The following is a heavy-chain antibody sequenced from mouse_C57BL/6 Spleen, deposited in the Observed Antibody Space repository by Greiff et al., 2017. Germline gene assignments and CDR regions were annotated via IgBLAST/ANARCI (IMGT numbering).Heavy chain of an antibody. Sequence: QVQLKQSGPELVKPGASVKLSCKASGYTFTSYDINWVKQRPGQGLEWIGWIYPRDGSTKYNEKFKGKATLTVDTSSSTAYMELHSLTSEDSAVYFCARSTTGTGWYFDVWGTGTTVTVSS. CDR3: ARSTTGTGWYFDV. V-gene: IGHV1-85*01. CDR1: GYTFTSYD. CDR2: IYPRDGST. D-gene: IGHD4-1*02. J-gene: IGHJ1*03.